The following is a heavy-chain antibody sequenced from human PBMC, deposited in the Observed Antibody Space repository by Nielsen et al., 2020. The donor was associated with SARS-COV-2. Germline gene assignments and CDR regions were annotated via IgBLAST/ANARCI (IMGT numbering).Heavy chain of an antibody. Sequence: GGSLRLSCAASGFTFNSYEMNWVRQAPGKGLEWVSYISSSGSTIYYADSVKGRFTISRDNAKNSLYLQMNSLRAEDTAVYYCARPVETYYYDSSGYYPGLNYFDYWGQGTLVTVSS. V-gene: IGHV3-48*03. CDR3: ARPVETYYYDSSGYYPGLNYFDY. D-gene: IGHD3-22*01. CDR2: ISSSGSTI. CDR1: GFTFNSYE. J-gene: IGHJ4*02.